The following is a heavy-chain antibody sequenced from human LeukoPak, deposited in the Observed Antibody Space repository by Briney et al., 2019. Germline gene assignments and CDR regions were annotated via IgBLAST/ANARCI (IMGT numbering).Heavy chain of an antibody. CDR2: ISSSSYI. CDR1: GFTFSSYS. J-gene: IGHJ3*02. CDR3: AGDLLPDDAFDI. V-gene: IGHV3-21*01. Sequence: GGSLRLSCAASGFTFSSYSMNWVRQAPGKGLEWVSSISSSSYIYYADSVKGRFTISRDNAKNSLYLQMNSLRAEDTAVYYCAGDLLPDDAFDIWGQGTMVTVSS.